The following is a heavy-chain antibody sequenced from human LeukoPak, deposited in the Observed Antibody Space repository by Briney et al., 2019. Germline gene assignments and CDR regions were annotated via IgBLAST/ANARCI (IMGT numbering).Heavy chain of an antibody. D-gene: IGHD6-13*01. Sequence: GESLKISCKGSGYSFTSYWIAWVRPMPGKGLEWLGIIYPGNSDTRYSPSFQGQVTISADKSITTAYLQWSSLKASDSGMYYCARRLAATGTGWNDYWGQGTLVTVSS. J-gene: IGHJ4*02. CDR2: IYPGNSDT. CDR3: ARRLAATGTGWNDY. V-gene: IGHV5-51*01. CDR1: GYSFTSYW.